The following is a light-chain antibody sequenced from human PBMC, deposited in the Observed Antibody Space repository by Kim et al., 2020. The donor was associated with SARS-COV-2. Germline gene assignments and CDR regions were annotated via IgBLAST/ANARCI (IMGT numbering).Light chain of an antibody. J-gene: IGLJ1*01. CDR2: LNSDGSH. V-gene: IGLV4-69*01. CDR1: SGHSSYA. Sequence: ASVKLTCTTSSGHSSYAIAWHQQQPEKGPRYLMKLNSDGSHSKGDGIPDRFSGSSSGAERYLTISSLQSEDEADYYCQTWGTGLGVFGTGTKVTVL. CDR3: QTWGTGLGV.